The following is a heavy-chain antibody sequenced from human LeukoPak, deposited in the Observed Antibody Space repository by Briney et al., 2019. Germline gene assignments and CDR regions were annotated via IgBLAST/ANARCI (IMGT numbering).Heavy chain of an antibody. J-gene: IGHJ6*02. D-gene: IGHD2-15*01. CDR1: GFTFTSYD. Sequence: ASVNVSCKASGFTFTSYDINWVRQATGQGREWMGWVNPNSANTGYAQRFQGRVTMTRNTSISTAYMELSSLRSEDTAVYYCARGGCSGGSCYFYYYYGMDVWGQGTTVTVSS. V-gene: IGHV1-8*01. CDR2: VNPNSANT. CDR3: ARGGCSGGSCYFYYYYGMDV.